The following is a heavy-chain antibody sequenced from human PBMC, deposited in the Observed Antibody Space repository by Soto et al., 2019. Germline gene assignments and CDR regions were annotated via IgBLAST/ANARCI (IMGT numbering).Heavy chain of an antibody. CDR3: TRLQGRWLNSVS. J-gene: IGHJ5*02. V-gene: IGHV4-39*01. D-gene: IGHD1-26*01. CDR2: IYYTGTS. CDR1: GGSISNSSYY. Sequence: TLSLTCTVSGGSISNSSYYWGWIRQPPGKGLEWIGHIYYTGTSYSNPSLKGRVTLSVDTSKNQFSLKLNSMTAADTAVFYCTRLQGRWLNSVSWGEGTLVTVS.